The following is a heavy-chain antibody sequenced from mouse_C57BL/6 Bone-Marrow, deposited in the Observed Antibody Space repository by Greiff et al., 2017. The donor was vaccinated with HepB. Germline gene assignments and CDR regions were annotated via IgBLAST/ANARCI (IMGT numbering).Heavy chain of an antibody. D-gene: IGHD1-1*01. Sequence: VQLQQSGAELARPGASVKLSCKASGYTFTSYGIRWVKQRTGQGLEWIGEIYPRSGNTYYNEKFKGKATLTADKSSRTAYMELRSLTSEDSAVYFCASEGYYYGSSYPYAMDYWGQGTSVTVSS. CDR1: GYTFTSYG. V-gene: IGHV1-81*01. CDR3: ASEGYYYGSSYPYAMDY. J-gene: IGHJ4*01. CDR2: IYPRSGNT.